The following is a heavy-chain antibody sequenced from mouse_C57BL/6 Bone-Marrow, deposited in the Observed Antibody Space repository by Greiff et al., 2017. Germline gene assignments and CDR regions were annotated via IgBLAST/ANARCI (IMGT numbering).Heavy chain of an antibody. CDR2: INPNNGGT. V-gene: IGHV1-18*01. CDR1: GYTFTDYN. Sequence: EVQLQQSGPELVKPGASVKIPCKASGYTFTDYNMDWVKQSHGKSLEWIGDINPNNGGTIYNQKFKGKATLTVETSSSTAYMELRSLTSEDTAVYYCVLGLYFDYWGQGTTLTVSS. D-gene: IGHD4-1*01. CDR3: VLGLYFDY. J-gene: IGHJ2*01.